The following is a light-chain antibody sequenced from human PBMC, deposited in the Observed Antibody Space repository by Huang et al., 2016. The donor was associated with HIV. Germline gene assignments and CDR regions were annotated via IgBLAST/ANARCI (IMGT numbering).Light chain of an antibody. Sequence: EVVLTQSPDTLSSSPGERVTVSCRARQSLSSSYIAWYQQRPGQAPRLLIYGASTRATDIPDRFSGSGSGTDFTLTINRLEPADFAMYYCQQYGTSPYTFGQGTNLEI. CDR2: GAS. CDR1: QSLSSSY. J-gene: IGKJ2*01. V-gene: IGKV3-20*01. CDR3: QQYGTSPYT.